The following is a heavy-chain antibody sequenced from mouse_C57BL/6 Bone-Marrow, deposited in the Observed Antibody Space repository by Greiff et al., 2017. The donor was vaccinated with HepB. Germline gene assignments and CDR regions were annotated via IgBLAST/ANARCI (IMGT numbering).Heavy chain of an antibody. D-gene: IGHD3-2*02. CDR3: ASARQLRLRSEYYAMDY. CDR1: GFSLTSYA. J-gene: IGHJ4*01. CDR2: IWTGGGT. V-gene: IGHV2-9-1*01. Sequence: VHLVESGPGLVAPSQSLSITCTVSGFSLTSYAISWVRQPPGKGLEWLGVIWTGGGTNYNSALKSRLSISKDNSKSQVFLKMNSLQTDDTARYYCASARQLRLRSEYYAMDYWGQGTSVTVSS.